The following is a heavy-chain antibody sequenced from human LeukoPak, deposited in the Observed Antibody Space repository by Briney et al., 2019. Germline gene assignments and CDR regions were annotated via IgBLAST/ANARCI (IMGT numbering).Heavy chain of an antibody. V-gene: IGHV4-34*01. CDR3: ATAPCMGQLLV. D-gene: IGHD2-2*01. CDR1: GGSFSGYY. J-gene: IGHJ4*02. Sequence: SETLSLTCAVYGGSFSGYYWSWIRQPPGKGLEWIGEINHSGSTNYNPSLKSRVTISVDTSKNQFSLKLSSVTAADTAVYYCATAPCMGQLLVWGQGTLVTVSS. CDR2: INHSGST.